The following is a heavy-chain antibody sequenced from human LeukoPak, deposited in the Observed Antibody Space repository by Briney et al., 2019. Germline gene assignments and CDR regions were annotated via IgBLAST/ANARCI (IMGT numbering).Heavy chain of an antibody. CDR3: ARELAAGPYYFDY. CDR1: GYSISSGYY. V-gene: IGHV4-38-2*02. Sequence: KPSETLSLTCAVSGYSISSGYYWGWIRQPPGKGLEWIGSIYHSGSTYYNPSLKSRVTISVDTSKNQFSLKLSSVTAADTAVYYCARELAAGPYYFDYWGQGTLVTVSS. CDR2: IYHSGST. D-gene: IGHD6-13*01. J-gene: IGHJ4*02.